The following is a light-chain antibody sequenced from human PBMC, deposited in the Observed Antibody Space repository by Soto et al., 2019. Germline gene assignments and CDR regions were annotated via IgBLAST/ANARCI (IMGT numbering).Light chain of an antibody. CDR2: GNS. CDR3: QSYDTSLSAYV. J-gene: IGLJ1*01. Sequence: QSVLAQPPSVSGAPGQKVTISCTGSSSNIGAGYDLHWYQQLPGTAPKLLLYGNSNRPSGVPDRFSGSKSGTSGSLAITGLQAEDEADYYCQSYDTSLSAYVFGTGTKVTVL. V-gene: IGLV1-40*01. CDR1: SSNIGAGYD.